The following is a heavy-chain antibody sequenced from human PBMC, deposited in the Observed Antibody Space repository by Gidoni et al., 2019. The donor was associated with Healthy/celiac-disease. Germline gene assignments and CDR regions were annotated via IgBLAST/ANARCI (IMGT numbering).Heavy chain of an antibody. D-gene: IGHD2-2*01. CDR2: ISSSSSYM. CDR1: GFPFSSHR. J-gene: IGHJ6*02. V-gene: IGHV3-21*01. Sequence: EVQLVESGGGLVKPGGSLSLSCAASGFPFSSHRLPCVRQAPGKGLEWVSSISSSSSYMYYADSVKGRFTISRDNAKNSLYLQMNSLRAEDTAVYYCAREHCSSTSCYPYYYYYGMDVWGQGTTVTVSS. CDR3: AREHCSSTSCYPYYYYYGMDV.